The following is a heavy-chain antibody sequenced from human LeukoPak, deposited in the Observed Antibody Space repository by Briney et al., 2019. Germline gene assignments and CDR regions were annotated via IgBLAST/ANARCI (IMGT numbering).Heavy chain of an antibody. CDR3: AKKVRGPSHPLDF. V-gene: IGHV1-2*02. Sequence: ASVKVSCKASGYTFTGYAIHWVRQAPGQGLEWMGWVNPEKRDTGYAHKFQGRVTMTSDTSISTAYMELSSLRSDDTAVYYCAKKVRGPSHPLDFWGQGTLVTVSS. CDR1: GYTFTGYA. CDR2: VNPEKRDT. J-gene: IGHJ4*02. D-gene: IGHD5-12*01.